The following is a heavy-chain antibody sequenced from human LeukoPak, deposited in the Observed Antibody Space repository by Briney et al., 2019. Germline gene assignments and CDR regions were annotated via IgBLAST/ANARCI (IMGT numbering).Heavy chain of an antibody. V-gene: IGHV1-2*02. Sequence: GASVKVSCKASGYTFNGYYMHWVRQAPGQGLEWLGWINPDSGGTDSPQKFQGRVTMTRDASISTAYMELNNLTSDDTAVYYCAKDLPPLHYYDSSGRDYWGQGTLVTVSS. J-gene: IGHJ4*02. CDR2: INPDSGGT. D-gene: IGHD3-22*01. CDR3: AKDLPPLHYYDSSGRDY. CDR1: GYTFNGYY.